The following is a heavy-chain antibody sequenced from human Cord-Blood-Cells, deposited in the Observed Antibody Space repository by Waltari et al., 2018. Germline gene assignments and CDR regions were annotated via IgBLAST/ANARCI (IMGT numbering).Heavy chain of an antibody. CDR2: ISSSSSYI. D-gene: IGHD6-13*01. CDR1: GFPFSRYS. CDR3: ARDKGAGTKDY. Sequence: EVQLVESGGGLVKPGGSLRLACAAPGFPFSRYSMDWVRQAPGKGLELVSSISSSSSYIYYADSVKGRFTISRDNAKNSLYLQMNSLRAEDTAVYYCARDKGAGTKDYWGQGTLVTVSS. V-gene: IGHV3-21*01. J-gene: IGHJ4*02.